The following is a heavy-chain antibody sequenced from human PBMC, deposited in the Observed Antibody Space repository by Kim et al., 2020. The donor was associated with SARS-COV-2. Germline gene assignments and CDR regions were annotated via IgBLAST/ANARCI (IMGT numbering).Heavy chain of an antibody. V-gene: IGHV3-30*04. CDR3: ARAIGVFWLTQSFTSLSS. CDR2: ISYEGSKK. CDR1: GFNFNNFG. J-gene: IGHJ5*02. Sequence: GGSLRLSCEASGFNFNNFGMHWVRQAPGKGLEWVAVISYEGSKKYYIDSVKGRFTISRDSSKNTLYLQMNSLRVEDTAEYYCARAIGVFWLTQSFTSLSSWGQGSLVTVSS. D-gene: IGHD3-16*01.